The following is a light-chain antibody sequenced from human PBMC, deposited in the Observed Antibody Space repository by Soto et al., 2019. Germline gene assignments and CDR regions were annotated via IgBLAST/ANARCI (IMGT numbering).Light chain of an antibody. CDR1: QSVSSN. Sequence: EIVMTQSPATLSVSPGERATLSCRASQSVSSNLAWYQQKPGQAPRLLIYGGSSRATGIPVRFSGSGSGTDFTLTISRLEAEDFAVYYCQQYGSSPEWTFGQGTKVDI. CDR2: GGS. V-gene: IGKV3-20*01. J-gene: IGKJ1*01. CDR3: QQYGSSPEWT.